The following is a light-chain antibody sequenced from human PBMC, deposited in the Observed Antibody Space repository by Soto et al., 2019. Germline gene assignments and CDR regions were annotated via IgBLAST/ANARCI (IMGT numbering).Light chain of an antibody. Sequence: QSALTQPPSASGSPGQSGAISCTGTSSDVGGYNYVSWYQQHPGKAPKLMIYEVNKRPSGVPDRFSGSKSGNTDSLTVSGLQAEDEADYYCSSYAGSSNVFGTGTKLTVL. CDR3: SSYAGSSNV. CDR2: EVN. V-gene: IGLV2-8*01. J-gene: IGLJ1*01. CDR1: SSDVGGYNY.